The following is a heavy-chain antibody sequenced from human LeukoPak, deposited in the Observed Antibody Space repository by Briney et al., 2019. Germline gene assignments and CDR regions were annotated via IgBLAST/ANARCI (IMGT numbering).Heavy chain of an antibody. CDR1: GFTFSDYY. CDR3: ARVAQLWFGNDY. D-gene: IGHD5-18*01. Sequence: KPGGSLRLSCAASGFTFSDYYMTWIRQAPGKGLEWVPYISSSGTTIYYADSVKGRFTISRDNAKNSLYLQMNSLRAEDTAVYYCARVAQLWFGNDYWGQGTLVTVSS. CDR2: ISSSGTTI. J-gene: IGHJ4*02. V-gene: IGHV3-11*04.